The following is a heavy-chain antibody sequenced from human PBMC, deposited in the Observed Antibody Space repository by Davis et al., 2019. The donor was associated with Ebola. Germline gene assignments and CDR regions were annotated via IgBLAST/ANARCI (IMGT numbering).Heavy chain of an antibody. Sequence: MPSETLSLTCAVYGGSFSGYYWSWIRQPPGKGLEWIGEINHSGSTNYNPSLKSRVTISVDTSKNQFSLKLSSVTAADTAVYYCARHGPYSGYDLGYDYWGQGTLVTVSS. CDR3: ARHGPYSGYDLGYDY. CDR1: GGSFSGYY. J-gene: IGHJ4*02. CDR2: INHSGST. D-gene: IGHD5-12*01. V-gene: IGHV4-34*01.